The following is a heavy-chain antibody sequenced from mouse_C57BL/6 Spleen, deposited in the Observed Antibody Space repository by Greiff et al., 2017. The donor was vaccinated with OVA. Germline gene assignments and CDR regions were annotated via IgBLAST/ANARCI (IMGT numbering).Heavy chain of an antibody. Sequence: VQLQQSGPELVKPGASVKISCKASGYAFSSSWMNWVKQRPGKGLEWIGRIYPGDGDTNYNGKFKGKATLTADKSSSTAYMQLSSLTSEDSAVYFCARSGPENYFDYWGQGTTLTVSS. J-gene: IGHJ2*01. V-gene: IGHV1-82*01. CDR3: ARSGPENYFDY. CDR1: GYAFSSSW. CDR2: IYPGDGDT. D-gene: IGHD3-1*01.